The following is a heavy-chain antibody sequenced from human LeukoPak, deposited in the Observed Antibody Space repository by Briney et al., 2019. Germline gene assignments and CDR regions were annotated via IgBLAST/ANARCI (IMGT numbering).Heavy chain of an antibody. V-gene: IGHV3-23*01. J-gene: IGHJ4*02. Sequence: GGSLRLSCAASGFTFSSYAMSRVRQAPGKGLEWVSAISGSGGSTYYADSVKGRFTISRDNSKNTLYLQMNSLRAEDTAVYYCAKDVGKWESLHFFDYWGQGTLVTVSS. CDR3: AKDVGKWESLHFFDY. CDR2: ISGSGGST. D-gene: IGHD1-26*01. CDR1: GFTFSSYA.